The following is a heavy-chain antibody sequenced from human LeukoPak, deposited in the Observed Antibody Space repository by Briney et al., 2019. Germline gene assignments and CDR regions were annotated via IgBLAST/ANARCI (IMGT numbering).Heavy chain of an antibody. CDR1: GYTFTGYY. D-gene: IGHD6-6*01. V-gene: IGHV1-2*02. Sequence: ASVKVSCKASGYTFTGYYMHWVRQAPGQGLEWMGWINPNSGGTNYAQKFQGRVTMTRDTSISTAYMELSRLRSEDTAVYYCARDSYYSSSSLGFDYWGQGILVTVSS. J-gene: IGHJ4*02. CDR3: ARDSYYSSSSLGFDY. CDR2: INPNSGGT.